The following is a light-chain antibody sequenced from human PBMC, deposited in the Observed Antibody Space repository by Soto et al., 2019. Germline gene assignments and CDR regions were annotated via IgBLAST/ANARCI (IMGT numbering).Light chain of an antibody. J-gene: IGKJ1*01. CDR1: QTLSSSH. CDR2: GAS. Sequence: EIVLTQSRGTLYLSPGERATLSCRASQTLSSSHLAWYQQKPGQAPRLLIYGASNRATGIPDRFSGSGSGTDFTLTISRLETEDFAVYYCQLYDSSSWTFGQGTKVDIK. CDR3: QLYDSSSWT. V-gene: IGKV3-20*01.